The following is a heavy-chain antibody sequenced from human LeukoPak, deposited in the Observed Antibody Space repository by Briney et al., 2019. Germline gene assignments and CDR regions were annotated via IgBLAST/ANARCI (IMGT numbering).Heavy chain of an antibody. CDR3: ARGYLRFLEWLSTYYYYGMDV. J-gene: IGHJ6*02. D-gene: IGHD3-3*01. V-gene: IGHV4-39*01. CDR2: IYYSGST. Sequence: SSETLSLTCTVSGGSISSSSYYWGWIRQPPGKGLEWIGSIYYSGSTYYNPSLKSRVTISVDTSKNQFSLKLSSVTAADTAVYYCARGYLRFLEWLSTYYYYGMDVWGQGTTVTVSS. CDR1: GGSISSSSYY.